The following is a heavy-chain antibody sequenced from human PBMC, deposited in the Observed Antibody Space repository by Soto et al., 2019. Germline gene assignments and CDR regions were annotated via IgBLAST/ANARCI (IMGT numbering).Heavy chain of an antibody. J-gene: IGHJ1*01. CDR1: GFTFSSYA. CDR2: ISGSGDST. D-gene: IGHD6-19*01. CDR3: AKGVPGIAVAGTGYFQH. V-gene: IGHV3-23*01. Sequence: GGSLRLSCAASGFTFSSYAMHWVRQAPGKGLEWVSGISGSGDSTYYADSVKGRFTISRDNSKNTLYLQMNSLRAEDTAVYYCAKGVPGIAVAGTGYFQHWGQGT.